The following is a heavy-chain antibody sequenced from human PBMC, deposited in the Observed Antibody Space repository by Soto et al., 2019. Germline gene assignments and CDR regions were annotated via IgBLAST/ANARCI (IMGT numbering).Heavy chain of an antibody. V-gene: IGHV4-39*01. CDR3: ARLVTMVRGVIIIDY. J-gene: IGHJ4*02. Sequence: ETLSLTCTVSCGSISSSSYYWGWIRQPPGKGLEWIGSIYYSGSTYYNPSLKSRVTISVDTSKNQFSLKLSSVTAADTAVYYCARLVTMVRGVIIIDYWGQGTLVTVSS. CDR2: IYYSGST. D-gene: IGHD3-10*01. CDR1: CGSISSSSYY.